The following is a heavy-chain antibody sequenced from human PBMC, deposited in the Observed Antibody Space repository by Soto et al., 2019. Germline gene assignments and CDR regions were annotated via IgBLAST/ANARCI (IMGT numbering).Heavy chain of an antibody. Sequence: SLRLSCAASGFPFSDYYMSWIRQAPGKGLEWVSYISSSSSYTNYADSVKGRFTISRDNAKNSLYLQMNSLRAEDTAVYYCARDRSLYYDFWSGSRSKFDPWGQGTLVTVSS. V-gene: IGHV3-11*06. CDR3: ARDRSLYYDFWSGSRSKFDP. J-gene: IGHJ5*02. D-gene: IGHD3-3*01. CDR2: ISSSSSYT. CDR1: GFPFSDYY.